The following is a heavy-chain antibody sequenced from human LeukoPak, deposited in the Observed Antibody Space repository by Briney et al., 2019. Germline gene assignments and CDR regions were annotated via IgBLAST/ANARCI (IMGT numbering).Heavy chain of an antibody. CDR3: ARDKATPPNWFDP. CDR2: IIPIFGTA. V-gene: IGHV1-69*06. J-gene: IGHJ5*02. CDR1: GGTFSSYA. Sequence: ASVKVSCKASGGTFSSYAISWVRQAPGQGLEWMGGIIPIFGTANYAQKFQGRVTITADKSTSTAYMELSSLRSEDTAVYYCARDKATPPNWFDPWGQGTLVTVSS.